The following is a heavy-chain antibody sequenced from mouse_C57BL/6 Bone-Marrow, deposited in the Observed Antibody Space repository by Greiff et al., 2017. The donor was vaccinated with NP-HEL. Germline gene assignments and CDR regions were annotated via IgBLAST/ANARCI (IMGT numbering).Heavy chain of an antibody. CDR2: IWWDDDK. CDR3: ARMRYYGSSAWFAY. D-gene: IGHD1-1*01. CDR1: GFSLSTFGMG. Sequence: QVTLKVSGPGILQPSQTLSLTCSFSGFSLSTFGMGVGWIRQPSGKGLVWLAHIWWDDDKYYNPALKSRLTITKDTSKNQVFLKIANVDTADTATDYCARMRYYGSSAWFAYWGQGTLVTVSA. V-gene: IGHV8-8*01. J-gene: IGHJ3*01.